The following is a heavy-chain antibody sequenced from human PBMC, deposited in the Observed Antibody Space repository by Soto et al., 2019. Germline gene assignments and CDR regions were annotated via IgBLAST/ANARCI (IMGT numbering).Heavy chain of an antibody. D-gene: IGHD3-3*01. CDR2: INAGNGNT. Sequence: ASVKVSCKTSGYTFTSYALHWVRQAPGQRLEWMGWINAGNGNTKYSQKFQGRVIITRDTSASTAYMELRSLRSEDTAVYYCARDIESGYFPIYYYYGMDVWGQGTTVTVSS. V-gene: IGHV1-3*01. J-gene: IGHJ6*02. CDR1: GYTFTSYA. CDR3: ARDIESGYFPIYYYYGMDV.